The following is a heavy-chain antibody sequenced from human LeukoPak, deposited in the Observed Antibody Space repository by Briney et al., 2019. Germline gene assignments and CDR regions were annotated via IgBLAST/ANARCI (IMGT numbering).Heavy chain of an antibody. CDR1: GFTFSSYS. CDR2: ISSSSSYI. Sequence: GGSLRLSCAASGFTFSSYSMNWVRQAPGKGLEWVSSISSSSSYIYYADSVKGRFTISRDNAKNSLYLQMNSLRAEDTAVYYCARDGGGLRTAWGQPYWGQGTLVTVSS. J-gene: IGHJ4*02. V-gene: IGHV3-21*01. CDR3: ARDGGGLRTAWGQPY. D-gene: IGHD3-16*01.